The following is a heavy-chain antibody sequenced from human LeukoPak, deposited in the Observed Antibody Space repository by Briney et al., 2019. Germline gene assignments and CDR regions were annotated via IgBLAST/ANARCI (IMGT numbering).Heavy chain of an antibody. D-gene: IGHD2-2*01. J-gene: IGHJ4*02. V-gene: IGHV1-69*13. CDR3: ASRYCSSTSCSYTTLDY. CDR2: IIPIFGTA. CDR1: GGTFSSYA. Sequence: SVKVSCKASGGTFSSYAISWVRQAPGQGLEWMGGIIPIFGTANYAQKFQGRVTITADESTSTAYMELSSLRSDDTAVYYCASRYCSSTSCSYTTLDYWGQGTLVTVSS.